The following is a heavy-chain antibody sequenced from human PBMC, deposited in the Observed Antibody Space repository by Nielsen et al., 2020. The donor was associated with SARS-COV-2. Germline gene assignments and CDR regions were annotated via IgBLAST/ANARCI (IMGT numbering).Heavy chain of an antibody. CDR1: GFTFSSYS. Sequence: GESLKISCAASGFTFSSYSMNWVRQAPGKGLEWVSSISSSSSYIYYADSVKGRFTISRDNAKNSLYLQMNSLRAEDTAVYYCARGSGHDYWGQGTLVTVSS. CDR2: ISSSSSYI. CDR3: ARGSGHDY. V-gene: IGHV3-21*01. D-gene: IGHD6-19*01. J-gene: IGHJ4*02.